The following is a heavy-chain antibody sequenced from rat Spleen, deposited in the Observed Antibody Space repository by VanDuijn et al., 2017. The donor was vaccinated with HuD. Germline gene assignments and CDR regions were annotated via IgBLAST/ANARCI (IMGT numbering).Heavy chain of an antibody. CDR2: MRYNGDT. CDR1: GFSLIRYN. J-gene: IGHJ3*01. V-gene: IGHV2-63*01. D-gene: IGHD1-9*01. CDR3: ARDRTYYGYSPFAY. Sequence: QVQLKESGPGLVQPSQTLSLTCTVSGFSLIRYNVHWVRQPPGKGLEWMGRMRYNGDTSYSSALKSRLSISRDTSKNQVFLKMNSLQTDDTGTYYCARDRTYYGYSPFAYWGQGTLVTVSS.